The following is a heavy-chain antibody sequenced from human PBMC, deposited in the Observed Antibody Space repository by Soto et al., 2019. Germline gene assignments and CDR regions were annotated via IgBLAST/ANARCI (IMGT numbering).Heavy chain of an antibody. CDR2: MFYSGLT. Sequence: PSETLSLTCSVSGYFVTSSDYYWAWIRQPPGKGLEWIGSMFYSGLTYYNPSLKSRVTLSVDTSKNQCSVRLNSVTAADTAVYYCAPLSVSLSGPYGIHVWGQGTTVTAP. J-gene: IGHJ6*02. V-gene: IGHV4-39*01. CDR3: APLSVSLSGPYGIHV. D-gene: IGHD2-15*01. CDR1: GYFVTSSDYY.